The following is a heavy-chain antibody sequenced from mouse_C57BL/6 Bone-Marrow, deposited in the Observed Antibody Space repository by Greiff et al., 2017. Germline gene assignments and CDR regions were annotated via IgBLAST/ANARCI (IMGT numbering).Heavy chain of an antibody. CDR1: GFTFSSYG. J-gene: IGHJ2*03. Sequence: EVKVVESGGDLVKPGGSLKLSCAASGFTFSSYGMSWVRQTPDKRLEWVATISSGGSYTYYPDSVKGRFTISRDNAKNTLYLQMSSLNSEDTAMYYCARHHTGFDYWGQGTSLTVTS. CDR2: ISSGGSYT. D-gene: IGHD4-1*01. V-gene: IGHV5-6*01. CDR3: ARHHTGFDY.